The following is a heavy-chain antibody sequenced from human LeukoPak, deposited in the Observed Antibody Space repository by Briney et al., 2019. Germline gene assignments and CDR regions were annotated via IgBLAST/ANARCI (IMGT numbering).Heavy chain of an antibody. Sequence: PSETLSLTCTVSGGSISSGSYYWSWIRQPAGKGLEWIGRIYTSGSTNYNPSLKCRVTISVDTSKNQFSLKLSSVPAADPAVYYCARASYYDILTGYYHDAFDIWGQGTMVTVSS. CDR3: ARASYYDILTGYYHDAFDI. CDR2: IYTSGST. J-gene: IGHJ3*02. D-gene: IGHD3-9*01. CDR1: GGSISSGSYY. V-gene: IGHV4-61*02.